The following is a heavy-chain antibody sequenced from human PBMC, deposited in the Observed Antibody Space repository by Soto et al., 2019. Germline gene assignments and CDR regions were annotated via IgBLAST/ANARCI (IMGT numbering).Heavy chain of an antibody. CDR3: ARQRLWGTSGYYYFEQ. Sequence: GESLKISCKGSGYSFTSYWIGWVRQMPGKGLEWMGIIYPGDSDTRYSPSFQGQVTISADKSISTAYLQWSRLKASGTAIYYCARQRLWGTSGYYYFEQWGQGPLVTVSS. CDR2: IYPGDSDT. D-gene: IGHD3-22*01. CDR1: GYSFTSYW. J-gene: IGHJ4*02. V-gene: IGHV5-51*01.